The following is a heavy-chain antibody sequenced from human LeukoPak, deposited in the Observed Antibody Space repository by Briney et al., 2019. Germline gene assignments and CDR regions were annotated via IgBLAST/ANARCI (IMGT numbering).Heavy chain of an antibody. Sequence: PGGSLRLSCAASGFTFSSNAMTWVRLAPGKGLECVSAVTAAGDTTYYADSVKGRFTISRDNSRNTLYLQLNYLRAEDTAIYYCAKAFGSNGYYQLPIDFWGQGTLVTDSS. CDR1: GFTFSSNA. CDR2: VTAAGDTT. V-gene: IGHV3-23*01. J-gene: IGHJ4*02. D-gene: IGHD3-22*01. CDR3: AKAFGSNGYYQLPIDF.